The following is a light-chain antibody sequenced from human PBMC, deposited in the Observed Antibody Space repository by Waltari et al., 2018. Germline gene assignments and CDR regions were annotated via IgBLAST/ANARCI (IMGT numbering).Light chain of an antibody. V-gene: IGLV1-40*01. CDR1: GSNIGAGYD. CDR2: GST. Sequence: QSVLTQPPSVSGAPGQRVTISCTGSGSNIGAGYDVPWYQQLPRAAPKLLIYGSTSRPLGVPDLFFGSTSGTAASLAITGLQAEDEADYDWQSYDTSLRVVFGGGTKLTVL. J-gene: IGLJ3*02. CDR3: QSYDTSLRVV.